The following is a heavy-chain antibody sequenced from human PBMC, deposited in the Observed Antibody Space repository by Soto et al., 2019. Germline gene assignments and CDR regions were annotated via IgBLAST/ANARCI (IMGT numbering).Heavy chain of an antibody. CDR3: ARARRITMVRGVIITS. J-gene: IGHJ4*02. V-gene: IGHV3-11*05. Sequence: GGSLRLSCAASGFTFSDYYMSWIRQAPGKGLEWVSYISSSSSYTNYADSVKGRFTISRDNTKNSLYLQMNSLRAEDTAVYYCARARRITMVRGVIITSWGQGTLVTVSS. CDR2: ISSSSSYT. D-gene: IGHD3-10*01. CDR1: GFTFSDYY.